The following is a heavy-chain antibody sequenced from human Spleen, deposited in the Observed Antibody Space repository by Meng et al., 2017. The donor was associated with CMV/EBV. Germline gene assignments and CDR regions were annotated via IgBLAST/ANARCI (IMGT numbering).Heavy chain of an antibody. CDR2: IYSGGST. CDR3: ARDLGGNSHFDY. J-gene: IGHJ4*02. Sequence: GESLKISCAASGFTVSSNYMSWVRQAPGKGLEWVSVIYSGGSTYYADSVKGRFSISRDNSKNTLYLQMNSLRAEDTAVYYCARDLGGNSHFDYWGQGTLVTVSS. D-gene: IGHD4-23*01. V-gene: IGHV3-53*05. CDR1: GFTVSSNY.